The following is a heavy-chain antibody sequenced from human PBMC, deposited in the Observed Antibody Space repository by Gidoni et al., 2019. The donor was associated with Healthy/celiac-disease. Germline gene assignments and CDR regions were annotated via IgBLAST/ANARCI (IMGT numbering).Heavy chain of an antibody. Sequence: QVQLVESGGGVVQPGRSLRLSCAASGFTFSSYGMHWVRQAPGKGLEWVAVISYDGSNKYYADSVKGRFTISRDNSKNTLYLQMNSLRAEDTAVYYCAKGPRFLERTISGYFDYWGQGTLVTVSS. D-gene: IGHD3-3*01. CDR3: AKGPRFLERTISGYFDY. CDR1: GFTFSSYG. V-gene: IGHV3-30*18. J-gene: IGHJ4*02. CDR2: ISYDGSNK.